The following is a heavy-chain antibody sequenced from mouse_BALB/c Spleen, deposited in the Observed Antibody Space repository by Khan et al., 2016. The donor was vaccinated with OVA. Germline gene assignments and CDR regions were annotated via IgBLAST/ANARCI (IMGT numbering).Heavy chain of an antibody. V-gene: IGHV1-4*01. J-gene: IGHJ3*01. CDR3: AREGAYYRSDGWFSY. D-gene: IGHD2-14*01. CDR1: GYTFTTYT. Sequence: VQLHQSGAEPARPGASVKMSCKASGYTFTTYTMHWVKQRPGQGLEWIGYINPSNGYTNYNQKFKDKSTLTADKSSSTAYMQLSSLTSDYSAVYYCAREGAYYRSDGWFSYWGQGTLVTVAA. CDR2: INPSNGYT.